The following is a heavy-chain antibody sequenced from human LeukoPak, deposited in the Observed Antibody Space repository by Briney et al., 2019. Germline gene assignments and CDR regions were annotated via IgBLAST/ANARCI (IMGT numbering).Heavy chain of an antibody. CDR2: ISSSSSYI. CDR1: GFTFISYS. J-gene: IGHJ4*02. V-gene: IGHV3-21*01. D-gene: IGHD2-2*01. Sequence: GGSLRLSCAASGFTFISYSMNWVRQAPGKGLEWVSSISSSSSYIYYADSVKGRFTISRDNAKNSLYLQMNSLRAEDTAVYYCARGGTYQPLLGYRGQGTLVSVSS. CDR3: ARGGTYQPLLGY.